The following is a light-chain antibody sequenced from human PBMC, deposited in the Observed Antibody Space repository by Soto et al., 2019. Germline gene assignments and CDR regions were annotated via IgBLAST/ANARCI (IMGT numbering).Light chain of an antibody. V-gene: IGLV2-23*02. CDR1: SSDVGSYNL. J-gene: IGLJ1*01. CDR2: EVS. CDR3: CSYAGSRV. Sequence: QSALTQPASVSGSPGQSITISCTGTSSDVGSYNLVSWYQQHPGKAPKLMTYEVSKRPSGVSNRFSGSKSGNTASLTISGLQAEDEADYYCCSYAGSRVFGTGTKLTVL.